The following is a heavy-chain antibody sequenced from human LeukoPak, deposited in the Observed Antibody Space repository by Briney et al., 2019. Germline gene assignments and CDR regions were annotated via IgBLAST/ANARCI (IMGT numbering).Heavy chain of an antibody. CDR3: VRXXXPXYHEELDY. CDR1: GFSFDDHA. Sequence: GGSLRLSCAASGFSFDDHAFHWVRQPPGKGLEWVSGIGSSSYNTGYGDSVKGRFTISRDNAKNSLYLQMNSLRPEDTALYYCVRXXXPXYHEELDYWGQGSLVX. J-gene: IGHJ4*02. V-gene: IGHV3-9*01. CDR2: IGSSSYNT. D-gene: IGHD1-26*01.